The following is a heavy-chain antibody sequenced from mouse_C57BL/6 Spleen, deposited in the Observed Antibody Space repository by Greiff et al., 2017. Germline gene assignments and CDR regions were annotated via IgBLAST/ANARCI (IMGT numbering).Heavy chain of an antibody. D-gene: IGHD1-1*01. CDR3: ARGGSSLDY. Sequence: VQLVESGAELVRPGASVKLSCKASGYTFTSYGISWVKQRTGQGLEWIGEIYPRSGNTYYNEKFKGKATLTADKSSSTAYMELRSLKSEDSAVYCCARGGSSLDYWGQGTSVTVSS. J-gene: IGHJ4*01. CDR2: IYPRSGNT. CDR1: GYTFTSYG. V-gene: IGHV1-81*01.